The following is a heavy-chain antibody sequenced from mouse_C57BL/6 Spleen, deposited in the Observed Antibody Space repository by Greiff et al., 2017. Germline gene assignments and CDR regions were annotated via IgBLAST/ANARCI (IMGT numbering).Heavy chain of an antibody. CDR1: GYAFTNYL. J-gene: IGHJ4*01. CDR2: INPGSGGT. Sequence: VKLVESGAELVRPGTSVKVSCKASGYAFTNYLIEWVKQRPGQGLEWIGVINPGSGGTNDNEKSKGKATLTADKSSSTAYMQLSSLTSEDSAVYFCARSAPYYYGSIYYAMDYWGQGTSVTVSS. CDR3: ARSAPYYYGSIYYAMDY. D-gene: IGHD1-1*01. V-gene: IGHV1-54*01.